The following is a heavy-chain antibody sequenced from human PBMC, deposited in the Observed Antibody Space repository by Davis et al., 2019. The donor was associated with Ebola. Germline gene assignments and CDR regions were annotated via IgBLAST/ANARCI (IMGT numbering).Heavy chain of an antibody. CDR3: ARVPYYYYHYPDV. J-gene: IGHJ6*03. CDR2: ISGSGGTT. Sequence: GESLKISCAASGFTFSDYYMSWVRQTPGKGLEWVSTISGSGGTTYYADSVKGRFTMSRDNSQNMLFLQMDFLRDEDTAVYYCARVPYYYYHYPDVWGKGTTVTVSS. CDR1: GFTFSDYY. V-gene: IGHV3-23*01.